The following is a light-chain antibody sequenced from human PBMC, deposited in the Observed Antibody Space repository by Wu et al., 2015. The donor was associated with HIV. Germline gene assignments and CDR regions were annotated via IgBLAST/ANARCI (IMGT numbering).Light chain of an antibody. Sequence: DIQMTQSPSTLSASVGDRVTITCRASQSISSWLAWYQQKPGKAPKLLIYESSSLESGVPSRISGSGSGTEFTLTISSLQPDDFATYYCQQYSSYSLYSFGQGTKAGDQT. V-gene: IGKV1-5*03. CDR3: QQYSSYSLYS. J-gene: IGKJ2*03. CDR2: ESS. CDR1: QSISSW.